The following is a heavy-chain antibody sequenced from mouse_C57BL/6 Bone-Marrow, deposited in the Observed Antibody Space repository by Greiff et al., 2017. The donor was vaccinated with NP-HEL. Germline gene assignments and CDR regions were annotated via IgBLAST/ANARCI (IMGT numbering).Heavy chain of an antibody. CDR1: GFTFSNYW. Sequence: DVMLVESGGGLVQPGGSMKLSCVASGFTFSNYWMNWVRQSPEKGLEWVAQIRLKSDNYATHYAESVKGRFTISRDDSKSSVYLQMNNLRAEDTGIYYCTAAAQATFYAMDYWGQGTSVTVSS. D-gene: IGHD3-2*02. CDR3: TAAAQATFYAMDY. V-gene: IGHV6-3*01. J-gene: IGHJ4*01. CDR2: IRLKSDNYAT.